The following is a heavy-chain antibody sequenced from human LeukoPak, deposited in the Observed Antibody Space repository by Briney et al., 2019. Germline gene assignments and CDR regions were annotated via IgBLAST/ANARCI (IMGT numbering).Heavy chain of an antibody. CDR1: GFIFTDYW. CDR2: IKEDGSEK. D-gene: IGHD3-3*01. V-gene: IGHV3-7*01. J-gene: IGHJ3*02. CDR3: AKEEIRFLEYHTMGGAFDI. Sequence: GSLRLSCAASGFIFTDYWMYWVRQAPGRGLAWVANIKEDGSEKNYVDSVKGRFTISRDNAKNSVYLQMNSLRVEDTAVYYCAKEEIRFLEYHTMGGAFDIWGQGTMVTVSS.